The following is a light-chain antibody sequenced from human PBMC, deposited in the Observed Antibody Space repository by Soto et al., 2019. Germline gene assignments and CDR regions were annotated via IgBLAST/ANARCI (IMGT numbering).Light chain of an antibody. Sequence: QSVLTQPASVSGSPGQSITISCSGTSSDVGGYNHVSWYQQHPGQAPRLMIYEVSNRPSGISNRFSGSKSGNTASLTISGLQAEDEADYYCSSYTKRNTLVVFGGGTKLTVL. CDR1: SSDVGGYNH. J-gene: IGLJ2*01. CDR3: SSYTKRNTLVV. V-gene: IGLV2-14*01. CDR2: EVS.